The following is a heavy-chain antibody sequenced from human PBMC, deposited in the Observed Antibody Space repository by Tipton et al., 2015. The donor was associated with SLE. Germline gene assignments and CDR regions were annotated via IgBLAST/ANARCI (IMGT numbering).Heavy chain of an antibody. CDR1: GGSISRNNW. CDR3: ARNLRQLVPNSQNY. CDR2: ISDSEIT. D-gene: IGHD6-6*01. V-gene: IGHV4-4*02. Sequence: TLSLTCAVFGGSISRNNWWSWIRQPPGRGLEWIGEISDSEITDYNPSLKSRVNISADTSKNQFSLKLSSVTAADTAVYYCARNLRQLVPNSQNYWGQGTLVTVSS. J-gene: IGHJ4*02.